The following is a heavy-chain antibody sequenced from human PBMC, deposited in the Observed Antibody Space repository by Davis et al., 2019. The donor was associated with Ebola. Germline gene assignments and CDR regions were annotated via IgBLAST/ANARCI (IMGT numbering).Heavy chain of an antibody. CDR1: GGSISSSGSN. CDR2: IHYTEST. J-gene: IGHJ5*02. CDR3: ARQHRVTRPLDL. D-gene: IGHD4-11*01. Sequence: SETLSLTCIVSGGSISSSGSNWGWIRQPPGKGLEWLGSIHYTESTYYNPSLKSRVAMPVDTPTNQFSLSLTSLTAADTAIYYCARQHRVTRPLDLWGQGTLVTVSS. V-gene: IGHV4-39*01.